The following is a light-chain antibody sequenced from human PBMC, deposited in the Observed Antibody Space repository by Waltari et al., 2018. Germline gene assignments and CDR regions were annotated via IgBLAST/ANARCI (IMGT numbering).Light chain of an antibody. J-gene: IGKJ2*01. V-gene: IGKV4-1*01. CDR2: WAS. CDR3: QQYYSIPYT. CDR1: QCVLYSSNNKNY. Sequence: DIVMTQSPDSLAVSLGERATINCKSSQCVLYSSNNKNYLAWYQQKPGQPPKLLIYWASTRESGVPDRCSGSGSGTDFTLTISSLQAEDVAVYYCQQYYSIPYTFGQGTKLEIK.